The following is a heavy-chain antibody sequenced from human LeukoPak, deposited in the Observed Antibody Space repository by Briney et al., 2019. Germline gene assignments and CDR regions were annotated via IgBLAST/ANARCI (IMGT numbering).Heavy chain of an antibody. CDR1: GFSVSSDY. CDR3: VRATSSLAFDI. CDR2: IYSGGST. J-gene: IGHJ3*02. Sequence: GGSLILSCAASGFSVSSDYINWFRQAPGKGLEWVSVIYSGGSTYYADSVEGRFTTSRHTSKNTVYLYMNNLRPEDTAVYYCVRATSSLAFDIWGQGTKVTVSS. V-gene: IGHV3-53*04. D-gene: IGHD6-6*01.